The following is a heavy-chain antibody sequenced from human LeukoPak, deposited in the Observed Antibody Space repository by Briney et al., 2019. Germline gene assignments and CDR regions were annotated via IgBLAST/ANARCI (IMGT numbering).Heavy chain of an antibody. V-gene: IGHV3-30*03. Sequence: PGGSLRLSCAASGFTFSSYGMHWVRQAPGKGLEWVAVISYDGSNKYYADSVKGRFTISRDNSKNTLYLQMNSLRAEDTAVYYCARDMTTRGVYYYYGMDVWGKGTTVTVSS. CDR3: ARDMTTRGVYYYYGMDV. CDR1: GFTFSSYG. CDR2: ISYDGSNK. J-gene: IGHJ6*04. D-gene: IGHD4-17*01.